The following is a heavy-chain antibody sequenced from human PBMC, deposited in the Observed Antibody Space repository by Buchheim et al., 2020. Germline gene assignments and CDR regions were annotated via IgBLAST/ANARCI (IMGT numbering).Heavy chain of an antibody. D-gene: IGHD2-2*01. V-gene: IGHV3-66*01. CDR2: IYSGGST. CDR1: VFTVSSNY. Sequence: EVQLVESGGGLVQPGGSLRLSCAASVFTVSSNYMSWVRQAPGKGLEWVSVIYSGGSTYYADSVKGRFTISRDNSKNTLYLQMNSLRAEDTAVYYCAWGISTSRPHYGMDVWGQGTT. J-gene: IGHJ6*02. CDR3: AWGISTSRPHYGMDV.